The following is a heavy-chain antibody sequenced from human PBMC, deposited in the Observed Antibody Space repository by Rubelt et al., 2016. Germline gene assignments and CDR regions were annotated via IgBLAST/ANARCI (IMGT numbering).Heavy chain of an antibody. J-gene: IGHJ6*02. CDR2: FDPEDGET. D-gene: IGHD6-13*01. CDR3: ATDRPPGIAAAPMDV. CDR1: GYTLTELS. Sequence: QVQLVQSGAEVKKPGASVKVSCKVSGYTLTELSMHWVRQAPGKGLEWMGGFDPEDGETIYAQKFQGRVTMTEATSTDTAYWELSSLRSEDTAVYYCATDRPPGIAAAPMDVWGQGTTVTVSS. V-gene: IGHV1-24*01.